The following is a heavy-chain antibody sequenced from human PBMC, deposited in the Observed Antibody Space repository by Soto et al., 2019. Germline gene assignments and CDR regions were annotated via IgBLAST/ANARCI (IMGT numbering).Heavy chain of an antibody. Sequence: PSETLSLTCAAYGGSISGHDWNWIRQPPGKGLEWIGEINHSGRTNYNPSLKSRVTMSVDTSKNQFSLNLGSVAAADTAVYYCGRGNIDADFVDWGRETMVTVSS. J-gene: IGHJ4*02. CDR3: GRGNIDADFVD. CDR1: GGSISGHD. V-gene: IGHV4-34*01. CDR2: INHSGRT. D-gene: IGHD2-15*01.